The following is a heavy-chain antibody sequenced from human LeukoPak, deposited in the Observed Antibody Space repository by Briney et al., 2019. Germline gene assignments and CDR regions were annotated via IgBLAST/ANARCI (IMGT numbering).Heavy chain of an antibody. CDR1: GGSISSYY. J-gene: IGHJ5*02. CDR2: IYYSGST. CDR3: ARDWSDCSGGSCYFNWFDP. D-gene: IGHD2-15*01. Sequence: SETLSLTCTVSGGSISSYYWSWIRQPPGKGLEWIGYIYYSGSTNYNPSLKSRVTISVDTSKNQFSLKLSSVTAADMAVYYCARDWSDCSGGSCYFNWFDPWGQGTLVTVSS. V-gene: IGHV4-59*01.